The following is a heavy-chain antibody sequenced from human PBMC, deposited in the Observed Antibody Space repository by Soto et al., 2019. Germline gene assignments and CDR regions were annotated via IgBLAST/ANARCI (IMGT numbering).Heavy chain of an antibody. CDR1: GGSISGHY. CDR3: ARTTADGSGDY. CDR2: IHYSGST. V-gene: IGHV4-59*11. Sequence: QVHLQESGPGLVKPSETLSLTCTVSGGSISGHYWSWIRQTPGKGLEWIGYIHYSGSTNYTPSLKSRVTISVDTSRNQFSLRVSPVTAADTAVYYCARTTADGSGDYWGQGTLVTVSS. D-gene: IGHD3-10*01. J-gene: IGHJ4*02.